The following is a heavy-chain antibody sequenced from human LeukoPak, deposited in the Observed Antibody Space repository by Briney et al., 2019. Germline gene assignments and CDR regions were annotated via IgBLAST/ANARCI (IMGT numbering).Heavy chain of an antibody. Sequence: GGSLRLSCAASGFTVSSNYMSWVRQAPGKGLEWVAFIRYDGSNKYYADSVKGRFTISRDNSKNTLYLQMNSLRAEDTAVYYCAKAHRFPDYWGQGTLVTVSS. J-gene: IGHJ4*02. D-gene: IGHD3-10*01. V-gene: IGHV3-30*02. CDR1: GFTVSSNY. CDR2: IRYDGSNK. CDR3: AKAHRFPDY.